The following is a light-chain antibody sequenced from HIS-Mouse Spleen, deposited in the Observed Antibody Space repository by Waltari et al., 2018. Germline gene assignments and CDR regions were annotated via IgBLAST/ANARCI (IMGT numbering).Light chain of an antibody. CDR2: EVS. CDR3: CSYAGSSTWV. CDR1: SSDVGGYNY. V-gene: IGLV2-23*02. J-gene: IGLJ3*02. Sequence: QSALTQPPSASGSPGPSVPISCPGTSSDVGGYNYVSWYQQHPGKAPKLMIYEVSKRPSGVSNRFSGSKSGNTASLTISGLQAEDEADYYCCSYAGSSTWVFGGGTKLTVL.